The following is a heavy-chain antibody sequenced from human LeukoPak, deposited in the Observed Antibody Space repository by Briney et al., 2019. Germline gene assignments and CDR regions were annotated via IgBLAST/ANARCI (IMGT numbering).Heavy chain of an antibody. Sequence: PGGSLRLSCAASGFTFSSYTMNWVRQAPGKGLEWVSSISSSRSYIYNADSVKGRFTISRDNAKNSLYLQMNSLRAEDTAVYYCARDHCSSTSCFPSGTNYFDSWGQGTPDTVSS. CDR2: ISSSRSYI. J-gene: IGHJ4*02. D-gene: IGHD2-2*01. V-gene: IGHV3-21*01. CDR3: ARDHCSSTSCFPSGTNYFDS. CDR1: GFTFSSYT.